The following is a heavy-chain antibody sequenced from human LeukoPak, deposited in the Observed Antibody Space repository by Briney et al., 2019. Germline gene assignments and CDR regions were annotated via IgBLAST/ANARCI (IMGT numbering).Heavy chain of an antibody. CDR3: ARDILTGYYTPDYYYYMDV. V-gene: IGHV1-69*05. CDR1: GGTFSSYA. CDR2: IIPIFGTA. J-gene: IGHJ6*03. D-gene: IGHD3-9*01. Sequence: GASVKVSCKASGGTFSSYAISWVRQAPGQGLEWMGRIIPIFGTANYAQKFQGRVTITTDESTSTAYMELSGLRPEDTAVYYCARDILTGYYTPDYYYYMDVWGKGATVTVSS.